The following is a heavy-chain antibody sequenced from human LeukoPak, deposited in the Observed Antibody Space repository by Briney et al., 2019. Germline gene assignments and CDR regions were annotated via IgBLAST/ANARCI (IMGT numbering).Heavy chain of an antibody. Sequence: GGSLRLSCAASGFTFSSYAMTWVRQAPGKGLEWVSSIDASGGSTYYADFVKGRFTISGDNSKNTFFLQMNTLRAADTAVYYCAKGSGSGWYGWFAPWGQGTLVTVSS. CDR3: AKGSGSGWYGWFAP. CDR1: GFTFSSYA. V-gene: IGHV3-23*01. CDR2: IDASGGST. J-gene: IGHJ5*02. D-gene: IGHD6-19*01.